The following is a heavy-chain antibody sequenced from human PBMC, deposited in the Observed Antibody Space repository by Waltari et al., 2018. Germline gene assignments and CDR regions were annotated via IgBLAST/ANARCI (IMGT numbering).Heavy chain of an antibody. CDR2: IIPIFGTA. CDR1: GGTFSSYA. V-gene: IGHV1-69*06. D-gene: IGHD5-12*01. CDR3: ARVRNNGYEIKGNWYFDL. J-gene: IGHJ2*01. Sequence: SSVKVSCKASGGTFSSYAISWVRQAPGQGLEWMGRIIPIFGTANYAQKFQGRVTITADKSTSTAYMELSSLRSEDTAVYYCARVRNNGYEIKGNWYFDLWGRGTLVTVSS.